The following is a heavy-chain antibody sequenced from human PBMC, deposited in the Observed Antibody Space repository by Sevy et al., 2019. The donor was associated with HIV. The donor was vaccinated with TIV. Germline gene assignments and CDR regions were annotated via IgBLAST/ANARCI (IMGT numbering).Heavy chain of an antibody. V-gene: IGHV3-15*07. CDR1: GISFSNAW. D-gene: IGHD5-12*01. J-gene: IGHJ4*02. CDR2: IKSKTDGGTT. CDR3: TGLNFDN. Sequence: GESLRLSCAPSGISFSNAWMNWVRQAPGKGLEWVGRIKSKTDGGTTDYAAPVKGRFTISGDDSKNMVYLQMNSLKTEDTAVYYCTGLNFDNWGQGTLVTVSS.